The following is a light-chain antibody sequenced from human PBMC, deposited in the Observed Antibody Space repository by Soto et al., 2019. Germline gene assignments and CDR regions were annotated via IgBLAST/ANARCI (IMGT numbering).Light chain of an antibody. J-gene: IGLJ2*01. Sequence: QSALTQPASVSGSPGQSITISCTGTSRDVGGYNYVSWYQQYPGKAPKLMIYEVSNRPSGVSNRFSGSKSGNTASLTISGXXXXXXXXXXCSSYTSSSTLVVFGGGTKLTVL. CDR2: EVS. CDR3: SSYTSSSTLVV. CDR1: SRDVGGYNY. V-gene: IGLV2-14*01.